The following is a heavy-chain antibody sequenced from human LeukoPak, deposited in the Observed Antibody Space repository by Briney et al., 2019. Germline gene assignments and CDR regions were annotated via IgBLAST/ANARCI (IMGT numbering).Heavy chain of an antibody. CDR2: IYSGGST. CDR3: ARPTGDFWSGYYPYYYYYGMDV. J-gene: IGHJ6*02. Sequence: GGSLRLSCAASGFTVSNNYMSWVRQAPGKGLEWVSVIYSGGSTYYADSVKGRFTISRDNSENTLYLQMNSLRAEDTAVYYCARPTGDFWSGYYPYYYYYGMDVWGQGTTVTVSS. D-gene: IGHD3-3*01. V-gene: IGHV3-53*01. CDR1: GFTVSNNY.